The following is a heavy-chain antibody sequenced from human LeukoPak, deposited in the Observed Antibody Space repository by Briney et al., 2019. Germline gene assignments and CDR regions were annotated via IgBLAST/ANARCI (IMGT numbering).Heavy chain of an antibody. CDR3: ASSSYHGDYRDY. J-gene: IGHJ4*02. D-gene: IGHD4-17*01. CDR1: GFTFSSYA. V-gene: IGHV3-30-3*01. CDR2: ISYDGSNK. Sequence: GGSLRLSCAASGFTFSSYAMHWVRQAPGKGLEWVAVISYDGSNKYYADSVKGRFTISRDNAKNSLYLQMNSLRAEDTAVYYCASSSYHGDYRDYWGQGTLVTVSS.